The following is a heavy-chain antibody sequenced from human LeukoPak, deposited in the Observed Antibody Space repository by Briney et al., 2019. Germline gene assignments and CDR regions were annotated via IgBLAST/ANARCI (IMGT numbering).Heavy chain of an antibody. D-gene: IGHD6-13*01. Sequence: GGSLRLSCAASGFTFSSYSMNWVRQAPGKGLEWVSSTSSSSYIYYADSVKGRFTISRDNAKNSLYLQMNSLRAEDTAVYYCARDSSRNFDYWGQGALVTVSS. CDR3: ARDSSRNFDY. CDR2: TSSSSYI. V-gene: IGHV3-21*01. J-gene: IGHJ4*02. CDR1: GFTFSSYS.